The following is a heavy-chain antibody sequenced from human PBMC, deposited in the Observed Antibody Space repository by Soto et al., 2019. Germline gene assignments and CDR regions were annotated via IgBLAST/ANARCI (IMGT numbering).Heavy chain of an antibody. J-gene: IGHJ4*02. D-gene: IGHD2-2*01. Sequence: EVQLLEYGGGLVQPGGSLRLTCAASGFTFSDYAMSWVRQAPGEGLEWVSTVSASASNTHYADSVKGRFTISRDNSKNTLFLQMDSLRAEDTALYYCANVPIWCGSSRCYTEGFDYWGPGTRVIFSS. V-gene: IGHV3-23*01. CDR1: GFTFSDYA. CDR2: VSASASNT. CDR3: ANVPIWCGSSRCYTEGFDY.